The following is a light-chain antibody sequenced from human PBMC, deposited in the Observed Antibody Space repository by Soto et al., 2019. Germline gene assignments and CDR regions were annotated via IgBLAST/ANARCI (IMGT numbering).Light chain of an antibody. CDR2: GTT. CDR1: SSNIGAGYD. V-gene: IGLV1-40*01. CDR3: QSYDGTLSGYYV. Sequence: QSVLTQPPSVSGAPGQRVTISCTGSSSNIGAGYDVHWYHQLPGTAPQLVIYGTTHRPSGAPDRFSGSKSGTSASLAITGLQAEDEADYYCQSYDGTLSGYYVFGIGTQLTVL. J-gene: IGLJ6*01.